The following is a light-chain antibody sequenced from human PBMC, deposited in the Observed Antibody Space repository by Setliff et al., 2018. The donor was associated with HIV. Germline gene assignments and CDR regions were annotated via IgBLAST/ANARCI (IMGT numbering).Light chain of an antibody. CDR3: CSHAGTFYV. V-gene: IGLV2-23*01. J-gene: IGLJ1*01. CDR1: SSDIGRYNL. CDR2: QAT. Sequence: QSVLTQPASVSGSPGQSITISCTGTSSDIGRYNLVSWYQQYPGKAPKLMIYQATKRPSGVSNRFSGSKSGNTASLTISGLQAEDEAEYYCCSHAGTFYVFGTGTKVTVL.